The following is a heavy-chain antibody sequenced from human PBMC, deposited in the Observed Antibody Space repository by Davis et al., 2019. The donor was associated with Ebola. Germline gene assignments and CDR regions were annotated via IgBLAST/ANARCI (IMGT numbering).Heavy chain of an antibody. J-gene: IGHJ4*02. CDR2: ISTYNGNT. D-gene: IGHD1-1*01. Sequence: ASVKVSCKASGYSFTSDGISWVRQAPGQGLEWMGRISTYNGNTNYAQKFQGRVTMTTDTYTSTAYMELRSLRSDDTAVYFCAKDVRGTTGPSEYWGQGTLVTVSS. CDR3: AKDVRGTTGPSEY. V-gene: IGHV1-18*01. CDR1: GYSFTSDG.